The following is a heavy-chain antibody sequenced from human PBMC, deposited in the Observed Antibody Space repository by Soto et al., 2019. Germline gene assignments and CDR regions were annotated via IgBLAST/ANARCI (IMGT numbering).Heavy chain of an antibody. CDR2: FDPEDGEI. J-gene: IGHJ4*02. CDR3: AREASVLIPAAQPSRFDS. V-gene: IGHV1-24*01. D-gene: IGHD2-2*01. Sequence: ASVKVSCKVSGYSLTELSIHWVRQAPGKGPEWMGGFDPEDGEIKFAQKFHGRLTLTTDTAASTAYMELRILRSADTALYYCAREASVLIPAAQPSRFDSWGQGTLVTVS. CDR1: GYSLTELS.